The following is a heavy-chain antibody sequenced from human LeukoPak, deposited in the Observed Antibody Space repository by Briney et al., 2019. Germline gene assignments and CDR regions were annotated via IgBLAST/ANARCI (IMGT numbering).Heavy chain of an antibody. J-gene: IGHJ4*02. CDR3: ARGVLHFDLLGFDY. V-gene: IGHV1-69*13. Sequence: APVKVSCKASGGTFSSYAISWVRQAPGQGLEWMGGIIPIFGTANYAQKFQGRVTITADESTSTAYMELSSLRSEDTAVYYCARGVLHFDLLGFDYWGQGTLVTVSS. CDR2: IIPIFGTA. CDR1: GGTFSSYA. D-gene: IGHD3-9*01.